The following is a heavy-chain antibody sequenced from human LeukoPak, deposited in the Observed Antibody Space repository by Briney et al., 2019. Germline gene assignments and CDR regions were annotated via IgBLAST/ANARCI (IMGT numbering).Heavy chain of an antibody. CDR1: GGSIGIHY. CDR2: GFYSGNS. CDR3: ARGLGGGSGPAHFDS. D-gene: IGHD5-24*01. V-gene: IGHV4-59*11. J-gene: IGHJ4*02. Sequence: SETLSLTCTVSGGSIGIHYWTWIRQPPGMGLEWVGYGFYSGNSQYNASLRSRVAISVDTSKNQFSLRLTSVSAADTAVYYCARGLGGGSGPAHFDSWGQGALVTVSS.